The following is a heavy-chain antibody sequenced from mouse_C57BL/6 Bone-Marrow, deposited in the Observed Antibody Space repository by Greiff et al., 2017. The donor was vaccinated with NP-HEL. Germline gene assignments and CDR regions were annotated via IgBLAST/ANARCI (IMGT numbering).Heavy chain of an antibody. Sequence: QVQLQQPGAELVKPGASVKVSCKASGYTFTSYWMHWVKQRPGQGLEWIGRIHPSDSDTNYNQKFKGKATLTVDKSSSTAYMQLSSLTSEDSAVYYCALIPPPWYGSSPYYFDYWGQGTTLTVSS. J-gene: IGHJ2*01. CDR2: IHPSDSDT. V-gene: IGHV1-74*01. D-gene: IGHD1-1*01. CDR1: GYTFTSYW. CDR3: ALIPPPWYGSSPYYFDY.